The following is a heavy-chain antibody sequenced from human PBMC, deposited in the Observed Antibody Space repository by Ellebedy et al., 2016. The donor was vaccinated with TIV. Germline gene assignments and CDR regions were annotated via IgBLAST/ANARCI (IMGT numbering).Heavy chain of an antibody. CDR2: ISNDGNNQ. CDR1: GFTFSGYS. D-gene: IGHD3-22*01. Sequence: GGSLRLSXATSGFTFSGYSMHWVRQAPGKGLECEAFISNDGNNQYYPDSVKGRFTVSRDSSENTLFLHMNSLRADDTAVYYCARQAQIHQWFMDYWGQGTLVTVSS. V-gene: IGHV3-30-3*01. CDR3: ARQAQIHQWFMDY. J-gene: IGHJ4*02.